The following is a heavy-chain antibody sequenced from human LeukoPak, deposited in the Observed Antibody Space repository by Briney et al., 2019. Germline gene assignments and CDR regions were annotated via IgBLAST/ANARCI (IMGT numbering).Heavy chain of an antibody. CDR3: ARFVWNYGDY. CDR1: GGSFSGYY. J-gene: IGHJ4*02. D-gene: IGHD2-21*01. CDR2: INHSGST. Sequence: SETLSLTCAVYGGSFSGYYWSWIRQPPGKGLEWIGEINHSGSTNYNPSLKSRVTISVDTSKNQFSLKLSSVTAADTAVYYCARFVWNYGDYWGQGTLVTVSS. V-gene: IGHV4-34*01.